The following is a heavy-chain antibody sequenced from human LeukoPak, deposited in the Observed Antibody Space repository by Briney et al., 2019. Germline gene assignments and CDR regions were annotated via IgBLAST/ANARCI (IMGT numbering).Heavy chain of an antibody. Sequence: SETLSLTCTVSGGSISSYYWSWIRQPAGKGLEWIGRIYTSGSTNYNPSLKSRVTMSVDTSKNQFSLKLSSVTAADTAMYYCARDLTPFWSGYYPRGMDVWGQGTTVTVSS. D-gene: IGHD3-3*01. CDR2: IYTSGST. CDR3: ARDLTPFWSGYYPRGMDV. CDR1: GGSISSYY. J-gene: IGHJ6*02. V-gene: IGHV4-4*07.